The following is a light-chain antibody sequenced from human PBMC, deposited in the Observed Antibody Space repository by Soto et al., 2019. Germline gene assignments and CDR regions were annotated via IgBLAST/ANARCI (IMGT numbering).Light chain of an antibody. CDR1: QDIRNY. CDR2: DAS. CDR3: QREDHLGAVC. V-gene: IGKV1-33*01. J-gene: IGKJ4*01. Sequence: DIQMTQSPSSLSASVGDRVTITCQASQDIRNYLNWYQQKPGKAPNLQIYDASNLRAGVPSRFSGSGSGTEFTFTISSLRRGEVARDGGQREDHLGAVCFGGGTKVEIK.